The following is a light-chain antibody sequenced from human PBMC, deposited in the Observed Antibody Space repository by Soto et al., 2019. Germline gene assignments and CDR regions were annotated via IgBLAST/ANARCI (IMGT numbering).Light chain of an antibody. CDR3: AAWADGLGRLYV. Sequence: QSVLTQPPSAYGTPGQSVTISCSGSSSNIGRNTVDWYQHVPGAAPRLLMFNNDQRPSGVPDRFSGSKSGTSASLAISGLQSEDEAVYYCAAWADGLGRLYVFGTGSKVTVL. CDR2: NND. CDR1: SSNIGRNT. J-gene: IGLJ1*01. V-gene: IGLV1-44*01.